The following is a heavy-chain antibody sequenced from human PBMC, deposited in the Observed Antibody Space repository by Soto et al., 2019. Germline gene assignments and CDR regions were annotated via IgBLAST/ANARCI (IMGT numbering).Heavy chain of an antibody. Sequence: QVQLVESGGGVVQPGRSLRLSCAASGFTFSSYGMHWVRQAPGKGLEWVAVISYDGNYKYYADSVKGRFTISRDNSKNTLDVQMSSLRAEDTAVYYCAKDPVHFLETVFRSYGVDVWGQGTTVTVSS. CDR1: GFTFSSYG. J-gene: IGHJ6*02. CDR2: ISYDGNYK. D-gene: IGHD3-3*01. V-gene: IGHV3-30*18. CDR3: AKDPVHFLETVFRSYGVDV.